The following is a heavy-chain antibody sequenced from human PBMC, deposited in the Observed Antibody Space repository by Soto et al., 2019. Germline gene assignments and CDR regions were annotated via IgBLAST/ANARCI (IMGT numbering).Heavy chain of an antibody. CDR1: GFMFSAYT. CDR3: AKDRGGEFTSSRYFDY. J-gene: IGHJ4*02. CDR2: ITPGGGTT. Sequence: PGGSLRLSCAASGFMFSAYTMSWVRQAPGKGLEWVSGITPGGGTTNYADSVKGRLTISRDNSNNTLYLETNSLRVEDTAIYYCAKDRGGEFTSSRYFDYWGQGTLVTVSS. D-gene: IGHD3-16*01. V-gene: IGHV3-23*01.